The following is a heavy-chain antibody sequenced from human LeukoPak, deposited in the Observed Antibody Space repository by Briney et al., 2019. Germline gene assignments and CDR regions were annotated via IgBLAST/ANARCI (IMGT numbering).Heavy chain of an antibody. J-gene: IGHJ4*02. Sequence: GSLRLSCAASGFSFDGYAMHWVRQAPGKGLEWVSLISGNGGSTYYADSVKGRFTISRDNSKNSLSLQMNSLRTEDTALYYCARGGQWLIGYWGQGTLVTVSS. CDR3: ARGGQWLIGY. CDR2: ISGNGGST. V-gene: IGHV3-43*02. D-gene: IGHD6-19*01. CDR1: GFSFDGYA.